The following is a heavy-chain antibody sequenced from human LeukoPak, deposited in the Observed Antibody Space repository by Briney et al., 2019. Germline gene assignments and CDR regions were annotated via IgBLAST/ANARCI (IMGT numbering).Heavy chain of an antibody. CDR1: GYTFTAYY. CDR3: ARGPTLGLDI. V-gene: IGHV1-2*02. J-gene: IGHJ3*02. CDR2: INPNSGDT. Sequence: GASVKVSCRXSGYTFTAYYIHWVRQAPGQGLEWMGWINPNSGDTTLPQRFQGRVTMTRDTSIITAYMELSSLTSDDTGMYYCARGPTLGLDIWGQGTMVTVSS.